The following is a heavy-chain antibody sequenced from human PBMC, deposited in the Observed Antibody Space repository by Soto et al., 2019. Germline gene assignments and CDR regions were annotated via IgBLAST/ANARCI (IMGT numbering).Heavy chain of an antibody. Sequence: PSETLSLTCAVSGGSISSGGYSWSWIRQPPGKGLEWIGYIYHSGSTNYNPSLKSRVTMSVDTSKNQFSLKLSSVTAADTAVYYGARNAYFGSVYYEATGGRDVGGQGTTVTVAS. D-gene: IGHD3-3*01. CDR2: IYHSGST. J-gene: IGHJ6*02. CDR1: GGSISSGGYS. CDR3: ARNAYFGSVYYEATGGRDV. V-gene: IGHV4-30-2*01.